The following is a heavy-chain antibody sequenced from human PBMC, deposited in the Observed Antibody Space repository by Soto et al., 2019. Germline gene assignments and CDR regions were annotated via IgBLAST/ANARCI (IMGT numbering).Heavy chain of an antibody. J-gene: IGHJ6*02. CDR3: ARDVSTMVRGVIIVHSYYYGMDV. CDR1: GFTFSSYG. Sequence: QVQLVESGGGVVQPGRSLRLSCVASGFTFSSYGMHWVRQAPGKGLEWVAVIWYDGSNKYYADSVKGRFTISRDNSKNTLYLQMNSLRAEDTAVYYCARDVSTMVRGVIIVHSYYYGMDVWGQGTTVTVSS. V-gene: IGHV3-33*01. CDR2: IWYDGSNK. D-gene: IGHD3-10*01.